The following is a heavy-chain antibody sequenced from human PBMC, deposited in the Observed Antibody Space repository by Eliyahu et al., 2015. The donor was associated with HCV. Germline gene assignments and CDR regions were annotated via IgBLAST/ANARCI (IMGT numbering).Heavy chain of an antibody. V-gene: IGHV4-31*02. Sequence: GSTYYNPSLKSRLIISVDTSKNQFSLRLRSVTAADTAVYYCARVSQDFDFWSGYPFDYWGQGILVTVSS. D-gene: IGHD3-3*01. CDR2: GST. CDR3: ARVSQDFDFWSGYPFDY. J-gene: IGHJ4*02.